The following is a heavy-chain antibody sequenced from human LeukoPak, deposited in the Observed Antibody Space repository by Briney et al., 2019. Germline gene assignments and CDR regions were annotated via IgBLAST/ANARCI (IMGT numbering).Heavy chain of an antibody. D-gene: IGHD2-15*01. CDR1: GGSFSGYY. J-gene: IGHJ4*02. CDR2: INHSGST. V-gene: IGHV4-34*01. Sequence: NPSETLSLTCAVYGGSFSGYYWSWIRQPPGKGLEWIGEINHSGSTNYNPSLKSRVTISVDTPKNQFSLKLSSVTAADTAVYYCARETVAANHFDYWGQGTLVTVSS. CDR3: ARETVAANHFDY.